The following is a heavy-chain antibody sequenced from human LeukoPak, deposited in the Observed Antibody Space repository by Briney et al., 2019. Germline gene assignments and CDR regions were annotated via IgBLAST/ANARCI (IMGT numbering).Heavy chain of an antibody. D-gene: IGHD3/OR15-3a*01. Sequence: SETLSLTCAVSGGSISRSSYFWGWIRQPPGKGLEWIGSVDFSGSTFYNPSLKSRVTVSVDTSKTQFSLKLSSVTAADTAVYYCARMSRFSWTPYYFDYWSQGTLVIVSS. CDR3: ARMSRFSWTPYYFDY. J-gene: IGHJ4*02. CDR1: GGSISRSSYF. CDR2: VDFSGST. V-gene: IGHV4-39*07.